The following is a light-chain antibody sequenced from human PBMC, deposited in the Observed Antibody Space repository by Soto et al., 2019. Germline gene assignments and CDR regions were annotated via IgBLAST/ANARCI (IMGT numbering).Light chain of an antibody. CDR1: ASNIGRDP. CDR2: ENN. J-gene: IGLJ1*01. Sequence: QSVLTQPPSASGAPGQRVTLSCSGSASNIGRDPVNWYQQVPGTAPKLLIYENNHRPSGVPDRFSGSKSGTSASLVISGLQSEDEAEYFCAGWDGSLKGFVFGTGTKGTVL. CDR3: AGWDGSLKGFV. V-gene: IGLV1-44*01.